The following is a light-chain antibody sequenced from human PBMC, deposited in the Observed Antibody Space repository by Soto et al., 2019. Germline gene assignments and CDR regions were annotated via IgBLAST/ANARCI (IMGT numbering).Light chain of an antibody. V-gene: IGKV3-20*01. J-gene: IGKJ1*01. CDR1: QSVSTN. Sequence: SQSPATPSLSPGGRGPPSSRASQSVSTNVAWYQQKPGQAPRLLIYGASSRATGIPDRFSGSGSGTDFTLTISRLEPEDFAVYYCQQYGSSATFGQGTKVDIK. CDR3: QQYGSSAT. CDR2: GAS.